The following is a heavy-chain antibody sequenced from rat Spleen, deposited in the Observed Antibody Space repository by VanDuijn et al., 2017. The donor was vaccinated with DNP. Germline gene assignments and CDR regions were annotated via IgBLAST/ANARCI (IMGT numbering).Heavy chain of an antibody. J-gene: IGHJ4*01. CDR3: RATMMVIIWDVMDA. CDR2: IKPKSNNYAT. D-gene: IGHD1-12*03. CDR1: GFTFSSAW. V-gene: IGHV6-6*01. Sequence: EVQVLESGGGLVQPGNSLKLSCATSGFTFSSAWMYWYRQFPEKRLEWVARIKPKSNNYATDYTESVKGRFTMSRDDSKSSVYLQMNSLKEEDTAIYYCRATMMVIIWDVMDAWGQGTSVTVSS.